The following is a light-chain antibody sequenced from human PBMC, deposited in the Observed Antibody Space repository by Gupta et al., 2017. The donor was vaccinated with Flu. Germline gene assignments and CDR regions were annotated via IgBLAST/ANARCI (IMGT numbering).Light chain of an antibody. Sequence: ERVLTQPPGTLSLSHGKGATLSCRTSQRISSTYLAWYQHRPGQAPRLLMGRASRRATGIPGRFRASGSGTDFTLTVSGLEAEDFAVYYCQQFSRLPHTFGQGTKLEIK. V-gene: IGKV3-20*01. CDR1: QRISSTY. CDR2: RAS. J-gene: IGKJ2*01. CDR3: QQFSRLPHT.